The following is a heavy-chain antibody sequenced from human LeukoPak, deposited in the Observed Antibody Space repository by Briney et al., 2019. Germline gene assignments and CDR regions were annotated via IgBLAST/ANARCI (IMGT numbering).Heavy chain of an antibody. Sequence: GGSLRLSCAASGFTFSSYAMHWVRQAPGKGLEWVAIISYDGSNKYYADSVKGRFTISRDNSKNTLYLQMNSLRVEDTAVYYCARVISGSYGLDSWGQGTLVTVSS. CDR2: ISYDGSNK. CDR3: ARVISGSYGLDS. J-gene: IGHJ4*02. V-gene: IGHV3-30*04. D-gene: IGHD5-18*01. CDR1: GFTFSSYA.